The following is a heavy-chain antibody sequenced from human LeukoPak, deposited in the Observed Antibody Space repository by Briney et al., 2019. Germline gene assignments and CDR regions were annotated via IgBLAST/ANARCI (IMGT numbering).Heavy chain of an antibody. D-gene: IGHD3-10*01. J-gene: IGHJ6*02. CDR1: GFTFSSYA. Sequence: GSLRLSCAASGFTFSSYAMHWVRQAPGKGLEWVAVISYDGSNKYYADSVKGRFTISRDNSKNTLYLQMNSLRAEDTAVYYCARDDYYGTKIPFYYYYYGMDVWGQGTTVTVSS. V-gene: IGHV3-30-3*01. CDR3: ARDDYYGTKIPFYYYYYGMDV. CDR2: ISYDGSNK.